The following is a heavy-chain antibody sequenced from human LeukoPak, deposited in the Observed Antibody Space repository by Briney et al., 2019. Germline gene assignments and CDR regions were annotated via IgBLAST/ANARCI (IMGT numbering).Heavy chain of an antibody. J-gene: IGHJ4*02. V-gene: IGHV1-24*01. CDR1: VYTLTELS. CDR3: ATQLSLIWGSDSSA. CDR2: FDPEDGET. D-gene: IGHD3-22*01. Sequence: ASVKVSCKVSVYTLTELSMHWVRQAPGKGLEWMGGFDPEDGETIYAQKFQGRVTMTEDTSTDTAYMELSSLRSEDTAVYYCATQLSLIWGSDSSAWAQGTLVTVSS.